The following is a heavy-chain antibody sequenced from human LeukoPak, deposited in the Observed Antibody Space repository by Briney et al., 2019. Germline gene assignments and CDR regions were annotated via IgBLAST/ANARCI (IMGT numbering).Heavy chain of an antibody. D-gene: IGHD3-10*01. CDR3: ARDLRFGEWKVQV. CDR2: IKPSGGST. J-gene: IGHJ3*01. CDR1: GYTFTSYY. Sequence: ASVKFSCKASGYTFTSYYMHWVRPAPGQGLEWMGIIKPSGGSTSYAQKFQGRVTMTRDTSTSTVYMELSSLRSEDTAVYYCARDLRFGEWKVQVWGQGTMVTVSS. V-gene: IGHV1-46*01.